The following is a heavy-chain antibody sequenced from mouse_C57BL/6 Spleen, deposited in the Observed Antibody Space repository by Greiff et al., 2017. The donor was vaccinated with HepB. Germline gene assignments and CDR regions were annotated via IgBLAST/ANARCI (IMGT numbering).Heavy chain of an antibody. CDR3: ANSKGWYFDV. CDR2: IDPSDSYT. CDR1: GYTFTSYW. D-gene: IGHD2-5*01. V-gene: IGHV1-69*01. Sequence: QVQLQQPGAELVMPGASVKLSCKASGYTFTSYWMHWVKQRPGQGLEWIGEIDPSDSYTNYNQKFKGKSTLTVDKSSSTAYMQLSSLTSEDSAVYYCANSKGWYFDVWGTGTTVTVSS. J-gene: IGHJ1*03.